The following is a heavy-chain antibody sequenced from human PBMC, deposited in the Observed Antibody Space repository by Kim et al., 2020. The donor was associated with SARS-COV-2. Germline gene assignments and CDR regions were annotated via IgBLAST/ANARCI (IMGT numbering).Heavy chain of an antibody. D-gene: IGHD3-9*01. Sequence: SVKVSCKASGGTFSSYAISWVRQAPGQGLEWMGGIIPIFGTANYAQKFQGRVTITADESTSTAYMELSSLRSEDTAVYYCARGASRATGYYSQRFDPWGQGTLVTVSS. CDR2: IIPIFGTA. V-gene: IGHV1-69*13. J-gene: IGHJ5*02. CDR3: ARGASRATGYYSQRFDP. CDR1: GGTFSSYA.